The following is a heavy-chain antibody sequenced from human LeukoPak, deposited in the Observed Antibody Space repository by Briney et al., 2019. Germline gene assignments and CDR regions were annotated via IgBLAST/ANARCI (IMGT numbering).Heavy chain of an antibody. D-gene: IGHD3-3*01. CDR3: ARKTYYDFWSGPLLDY. CDR1: GGSISSYY. V-gene: IGHV4-59*01. Sequence: PSETLSLTCTVSGGSISSYYWSWIRQPPGKGLEWIGYIYYSGSTNYNPSLKSRVTISVDTSKNQFSLKLSSVTAADTAVYYCARKTYYDFWSGPLLDYWGQGTLVTVSS. J-gene: IGHJ4*02. CDR2: IYYSGST.